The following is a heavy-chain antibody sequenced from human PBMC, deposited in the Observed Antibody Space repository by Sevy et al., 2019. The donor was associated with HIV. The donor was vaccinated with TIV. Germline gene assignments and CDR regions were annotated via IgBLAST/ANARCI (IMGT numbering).Heavy chain of an antibody. D-gene: IGHD2-15*01. V-gene: IGHV3-48*02. CDR1: GFTFSSYS. CDR2: ISSSSSTI. J-gene: IGHJ4*02. CDR3: ALVVVAATPEVDY. Sequence: GGSLRLSCAASGFTFSSYSMNRVRQAPGKGLEWVSYISSSSSTIYYADSVKGRFPISRDNAKNSLYLQMNSLRDEDTAVYYCALVVVAATPEVDYWGQGTLVTVSS.